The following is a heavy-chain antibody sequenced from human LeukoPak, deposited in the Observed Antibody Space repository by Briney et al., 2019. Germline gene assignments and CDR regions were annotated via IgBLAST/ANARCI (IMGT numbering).Heavy chain of an antibody. Sequence: PSQTLSLTCTVSDGSISSGSYYWSWIRQPAGKGLEWIGRIYTSGSTNYNPSLKSRVTISVDTSKNQFSLKLSSVTAADTAVYYCARGEGDWFDPWGQGTLVTVSS. J-gene: IGHJ5*02. CDR2: IYTSGST. D-gene: IGHD3-16*01. CDR3: ARGEGDWFDP. V-gene: IGHV4-61*02. CDR1: DGSISSGSYY.